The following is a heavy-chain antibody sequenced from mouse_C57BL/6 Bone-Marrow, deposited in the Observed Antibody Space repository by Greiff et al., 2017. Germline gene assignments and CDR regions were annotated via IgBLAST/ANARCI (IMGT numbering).Heavy chain of an antibody. D-gene: IGHD2-3*01. J-gene: IGHJ1*03. CDR1: GFNIKDDY. V-gene: IGHV14-4*01. CDR3: TTGWLLPLDFDV. Sequence: VQLQQSGAELVRPGASVKLSCTASGFNIKDDYMHWVKQSPEQGLEWIGWIDPENGDTEYASKFQGKATITADTSSNTAYLQLSSLTSEDTAVYYCTTGWLLPLDFDVWGTGTTVTVSS. CDR2: IDPENGDT.